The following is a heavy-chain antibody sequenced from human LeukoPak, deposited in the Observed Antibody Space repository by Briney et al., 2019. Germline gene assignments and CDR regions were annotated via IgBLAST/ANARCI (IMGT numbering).Heavy chain of an antibody. D-gene: IGHD4-23*01. CDR1: GGTFSSYT. CDR2: NIPILGIA. V-gene: IGHV1-69*04. J-gene: IGHJ5*02. Sequence: SVKVSCKASGGTFSSYTISWVRQAPGQGLEWMGRNIPILGIANYAQKFQGRVTITADKSTSTAYMELSSLRSEDTAVYYCARDRERWSTYWFDPWGQGTLVTVSS. CDR3: ARDRERWSTYWFDP.